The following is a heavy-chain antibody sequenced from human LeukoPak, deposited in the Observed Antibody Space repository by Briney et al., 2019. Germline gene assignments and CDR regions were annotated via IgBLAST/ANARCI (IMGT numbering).Heavy chain of an antibody. Sequence: SETLSLTCTVSGGSISSYYWSWIRQPPGKGLEWIGYIYYSGSTNYNPSLKSRVTISVDTSKNQFSLKLSSVTAADTAVYYCARGTREDGYTGYYFDYWGQGTLVTVSS. CDR2: IYYSGST. CDR3: ARGTREDGYTGYYFDY. J-gene: IGHJ4*02. V-gene: IGHV4-59*01. D-gene: IGHD5-24*01. CDR1: GGSISSYY.